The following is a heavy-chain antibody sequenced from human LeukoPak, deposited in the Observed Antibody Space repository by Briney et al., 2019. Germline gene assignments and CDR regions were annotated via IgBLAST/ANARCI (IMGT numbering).Heavy chain of an antibody. V-gene: IGHV3-30*04. Sequence: GGSLRLSCAASGFTFSSYAMHWVRQAPGKGLEWVAVISYDGSKKYYADSVKGRFTISRDNSKNTLYLQMNSPRAEDTALYYCARDLASKGNYYGSGSFQFDPWGQGTLVTVSS. J-gene: IGHJ5*02. CDR2: ISYDGSKK. CDR1: GFTFSSYA. CDR3: ARDLASKGNYYGSGSFQFDP. D-gene: IGHD3-10*01.